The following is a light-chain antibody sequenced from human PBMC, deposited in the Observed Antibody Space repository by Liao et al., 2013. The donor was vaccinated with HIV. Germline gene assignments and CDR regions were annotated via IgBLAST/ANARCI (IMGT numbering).Light chain of an antibody. V-gene: IGLV3-21*04. Sequence: SYVLTQSPSVSVAPGKTATITCVGNNIGRNSVHWYLQKSGQAPLLVIYSDTDRPSGIPERFSGSNSGDTATLTISGVEAGDEGDYYCQVWDSRSNHVVFGGGTRLAVL. CDR1: NIGRNS. CDR2: SDT. J-gene: IGLJ2*01. CDR3: QVWDSRSNHVV.